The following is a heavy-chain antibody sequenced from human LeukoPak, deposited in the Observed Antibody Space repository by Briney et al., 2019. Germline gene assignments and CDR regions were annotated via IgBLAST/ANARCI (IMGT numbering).Heavy chain of an antibody. CDR3: ATRVVEVITTGPQTEADY. CDR1: GYTLTELS. Sequence: ASVKVSCKVSGYTLTELSMHWVRQAPGKGLEWMGSFDPEDGETIYAQKFQGRVTMTEDTSTDTAYMELSSLRSEDTAVYYCATRVVEVITTGPQTEADYWGQGTLVTVSS. D-gene: IGHD3-22*01. CDR2: FDPEDGET. J-gene: IGHJ4*02. V-gene: IGHV1-24*01.